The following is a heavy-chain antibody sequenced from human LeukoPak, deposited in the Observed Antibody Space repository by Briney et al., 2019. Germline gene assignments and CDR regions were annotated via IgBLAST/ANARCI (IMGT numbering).Heavy chain of an antibody. J-gene: IGHJ3*02. Sequence: GESLKISCKGSGYSFTSYWIGWLRRMPGKGLEWMECIYPGDSDTIYSPSFQGQLTTSADKSISTAYLQWSSLKASDTAMYYCAKLIAAAGINQDAFDIWGEGTMVSVSS. V-gene: IGHV5-51*01. D-gene: IGHD6-13*01. CDR3: AKLIAAAGINQDAFDI. CDR1: GYSFTSYW. CDR2: IYPGDSDT.